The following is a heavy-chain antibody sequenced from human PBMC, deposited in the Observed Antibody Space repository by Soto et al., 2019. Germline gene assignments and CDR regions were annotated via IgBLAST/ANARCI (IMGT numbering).Heavy chain of an antibody. J-gene: IGHJ3*02. CDR2: ISAYNGNT. CDR1: GYTFTSYG. D-gene: IGHD3-22*01. CDR3: ASGRISSGFDAFDI. V-gene: IGHV1-18*04. Sequence: ASVKVSCKASGYTFTSYGISWVRQAPGQGLEWMGWISAYNGNTNYARKLQGRVTMTTDTSTSTAYMELRGLRSDDTAVFYCASGRISSGFDAFDIWGQGTMVIVSS.